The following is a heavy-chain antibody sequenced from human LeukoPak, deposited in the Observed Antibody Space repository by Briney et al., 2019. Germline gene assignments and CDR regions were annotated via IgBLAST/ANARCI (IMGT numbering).Heavy chain of an antibody. D-gene: IGHD4-17*01. CDR1: GFTFGTYA. CDR2: IGGNVGST. CDR3: AKDIYGDYGGFDY. V-gene: IGHV3-23*01. Sequence: GGSLRLSCAASGFTFGTYAMSWVRQAPGKGLEWVSGIGGNVGSTHYADSVKGRFTVSRDNSKNTLYLQMNSLRAEDTAVYYCAKDIYGDYGGFDYWGQGTLVTVSS. J-gene: IGHJ4*02.